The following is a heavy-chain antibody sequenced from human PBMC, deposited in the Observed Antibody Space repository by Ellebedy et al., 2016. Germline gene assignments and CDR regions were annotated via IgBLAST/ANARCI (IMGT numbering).Heavy chain of an antibody. Sequence: GGSLRLXXAGSGFTFNDYALHWVRQAPGKGLEWVSGISWDSAVIGYGGSVKGRFTISKDSAKNYLYLQMNSLRPEDTAFYYCAKGTMDYFYHWGQGTLDTVSS. V-gene: IGHV3-9*01. CDR2: ISWDSAVI. CDR3: AKGTMDYFYH. CDR1: GFTFNDYA. J-gene: IGHJ4*02. D-gene: IGHD4/OR15-4a*01.